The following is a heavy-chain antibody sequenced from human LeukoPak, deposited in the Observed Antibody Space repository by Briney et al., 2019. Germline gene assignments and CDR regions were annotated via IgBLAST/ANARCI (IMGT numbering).Heavy chain of an antibody. V-gene: IGHV3-7*01. D-gene: IGHD1-26*01. CDR2: IKQDGSEK. CDR3: ARDGGIVGATRYYYYMDV. CDR1: GFTFSSYW. Sequence: QPGGSLRLSCAASGFTFSSYWMSWVRDAPGKGLEWVANIKQDGSEKYYVDSVKGRFTISRDNAKNSLYLQMNNLRAEDTAVYYCARDGGIVGATRYYYYMDVWGKGTTVTVSS. J-gene: IGHJ6*03.